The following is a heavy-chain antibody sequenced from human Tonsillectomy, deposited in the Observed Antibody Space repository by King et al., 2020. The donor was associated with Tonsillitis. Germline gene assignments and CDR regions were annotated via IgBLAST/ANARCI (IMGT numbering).Heavy chain of an antibody. CDR2: ISYDGSNK. CDR1: GFTFSSYG. V-gene: IGHV3-30*18. D-gene: IGHD2-2*01. Sequence: VQLVESGGGVVQPGRSLRLSCAASGFTFSSYGMHWVRQAPGKGLEWVAVISYDGSNKYYADSVKGRFTISRDNSKNTLYLQMNSLRAEDTAVYYCAKDLGSVVVVPYRMDVLGQRNTATLS. CDR3: AKDLGSVVVVPYRMDV. J-gene: IGHJ6*01.